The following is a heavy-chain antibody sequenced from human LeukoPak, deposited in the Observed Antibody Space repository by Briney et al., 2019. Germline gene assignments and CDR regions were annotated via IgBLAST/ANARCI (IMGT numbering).Heavy chain of an antibody. CDR3: ARDLELYYYDSSGASFDY. CDR1: GFTFSSYS. Sequence: PGGSLRLSCAASGFTFSSYSMNWVRQAPGKGLERVSSISSSSSYIYYADSVKGRFTISRDNAKNSLYLQMNSLRAEDTAVYYCARDLELYYYDSSGASFDYWGQGTLVTVSS. V-gene: IGHV3-21*01. J-gene: IGHJ4*02. CDR2: ISSSSSYI. D-gene: IGHD3-22*01.